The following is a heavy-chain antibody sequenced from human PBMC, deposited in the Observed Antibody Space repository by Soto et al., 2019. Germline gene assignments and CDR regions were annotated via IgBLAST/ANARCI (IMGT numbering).Heavy chain of an antibody. CDR1: GYTFTSYA. Sequence: ASVKVSCKASGYTFTSYAMHWVRQAPGQRLEWMGWINAGNGNTKYSQKFQGRVTITRDTSASTAYMELSSLRSEDTAVYYCARSASPWDFWSGYYTAFDYWGQGTLVTVSS. V-gene: IGHV1-3*01. CDR2: INAGNGNT. J-gene: IGHJ4*02. CDR3: ARSASPWDFWSGYYTAFDY. D-gene: IGHD3-3*01.